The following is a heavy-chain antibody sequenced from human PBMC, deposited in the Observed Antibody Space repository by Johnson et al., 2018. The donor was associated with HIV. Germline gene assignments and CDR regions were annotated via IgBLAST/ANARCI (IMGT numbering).Heavy chain of an antibody. CDR3: ARPGEGRDASVFRAFDI. J-gene: IGHJ3*02. CDR2: IKQDGSEK. Sequence: VQLVESGGGLVQPGGSLRLSCAASGFTFSSYWMSWVRQAPGKGLEWVANIKQDGSEKYYVDSVTGRFHISRDNAKNSLFLQMNSLRAEDTAVYYCARPGEGRDASVFRAFDIWGQGTMVTVSS. V-gene: IGHV3-7*03. D-gene: IGHD5-24*01. CDR1: GFTFSSYW.